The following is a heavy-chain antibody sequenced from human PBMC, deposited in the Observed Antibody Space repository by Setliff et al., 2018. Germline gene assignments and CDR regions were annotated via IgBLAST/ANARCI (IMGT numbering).Heavy chain of an antibody. CDR3: ARDVFPYHYEGAFDI. CDR1: GYTFTSYG. J-gene: IGHJ3*02. V-gene: IGHV1-18*01. Sequence: ASVKVSCKASGYTFTSYGISWVRQAPGQGLEWMGWISAYNGNTNYAQKFQGRVTMTTDTSTSTAYMDMSSLRSDDTAVYYCARDVFPYHYEGAFDIWGQGTMVTVSS. CDR2: ISAYNGNT. D-gene: IGHD3-22*01.